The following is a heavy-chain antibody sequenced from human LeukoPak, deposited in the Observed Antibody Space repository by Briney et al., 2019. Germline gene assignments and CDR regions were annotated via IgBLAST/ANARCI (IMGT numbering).Heavy chain of an antibody. D-gene: IGHD3-10*01. CDR2: INHSGST. J-gene: IGHJ6*03. V-gene: IGHV4-34*01. Sequence: SETLSLTCAVYGGSFSGYYWSWIRQPPGKGLEWIGEINHSGSTNYNPSLKSRVTISVDTSKNQFSLKLSSVTAADTAVYYCARRAKYYGSGSYSRNYYYYYMDVWGKGTTVTISS. CDR1: GGSFSGYY. CDR3: ARRAKYYGSGSYSRNYYYYYMDV.